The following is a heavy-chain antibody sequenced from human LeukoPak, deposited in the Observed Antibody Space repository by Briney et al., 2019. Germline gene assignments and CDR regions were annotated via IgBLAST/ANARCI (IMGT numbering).Heavy chain of an antibody. V-gene: IGHV3-21*01. CDR2: ISSSSSYI. J-gene: IGHJ6*03. Sequence: GGSLRLSCAASGFTFSSYSMNWVRQAPGKGLEWVSSISSSSSYIYYADSVKGRFTISRDNAKNSLYLQMNSLRAEGTAVYYCARAYEGSSSWYTLYYYYMDVWGEGTTVTISS. CDR1: GFTFSSYS. D-gene: IGHD6-13*01. CDR3: ARAYEGSSSWYTLYYYYMDV.